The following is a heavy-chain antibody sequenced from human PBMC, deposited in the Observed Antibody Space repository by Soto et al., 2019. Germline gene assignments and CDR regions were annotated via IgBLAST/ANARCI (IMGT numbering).Heavy chain of an antibody. J-gene: IGHJ3*02. D-gene: IGHD1-1*01. CDR1: GITLSNAW. CDR3: TSTRPGTNVFDM. CDR2: IRSKGDGGAT. Sequence: EVQLAESGGGLVEPGGSLRLSCAGSGITLSNAWMNWVRQAAGKGLEWVGRIRSKGDGGATEYAAPVKGRFTFSRDDSENTLFLQMSALKPEDTGVYFCTSTRPGTNVFDMWGPGTMVIVSS. V-gene: IGHV3-15*01.